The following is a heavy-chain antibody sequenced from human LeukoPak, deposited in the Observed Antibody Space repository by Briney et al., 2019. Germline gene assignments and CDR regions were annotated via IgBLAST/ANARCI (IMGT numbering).Heavy chain of an antibody. D-gene: IGHD7-27*01. V-gene: IGHV3-48*03. J-gene: IGHJ3*02. CDR3: ARPRSDWGAFDI. Sequence: GGSLRLSCAASGLSFSSYEMNWVRQAPGKGMEWVSYISSSGSTIYYAPSVKGRFTISRDNAKNSLYLQMNSLRAEDTAVYYCARPRSDWGAFDIWGQGTMVTVSS. CDR2: ISSSGSTI. CDR1: GLSFSSYE.